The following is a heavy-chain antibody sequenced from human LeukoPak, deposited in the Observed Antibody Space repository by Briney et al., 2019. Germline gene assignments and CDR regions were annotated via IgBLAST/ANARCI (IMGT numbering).Heavy chain of an antibody. CDR1: GGSISSGGYY. CDR2: IYYSGST. CDR3: AREGDPYYFDY. J-gene: IGHJ4*02. Sequence: SQTLSLTCTVSGGSISSGGYYWSWIRQHPGKGLEWIGYIYYSGSTYYNPSLKSRVTMSVDTSKNQSSLKLSSVTAADTAVYYCAREGDPYYFDYWGQGTLVTVSS. D-gene: IGHD3-16*01. V-gene: IGHV4-31*03.